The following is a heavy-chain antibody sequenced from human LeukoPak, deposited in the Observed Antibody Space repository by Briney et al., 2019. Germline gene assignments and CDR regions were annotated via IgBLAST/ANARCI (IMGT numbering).Heavy chain of an antibody. CDR3: ASSRILTGYYFDY. CDR1: GFTFSRYW. D-gene: IGHD3-9*01. V-gene: IGHV3-7*03. J-gene: IGHJ4*02. Sequence: GGSLRLSCAASGFTFSRYWMSWVRQAPGKGLEWVANIKQDGSEKDYVDSVKGRFTISRDNAKNSLYLQMNSLTAEDTAVYYCASSRILTGYYFDYWGQGTLVTVSS. CDR2: IKQDGSEK.